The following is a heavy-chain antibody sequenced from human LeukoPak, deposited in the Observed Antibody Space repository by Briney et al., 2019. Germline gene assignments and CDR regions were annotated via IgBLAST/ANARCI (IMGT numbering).Heavy chain of an antibody. J-gene: IGHJ4*02. D-gene: IGHD5-24*01. Sequence: PSETLSLTCTVSGGSISSGDYYWSWIRQPPGKGLEWIGYIYYSGSTYYNPSLKSRVTISVDTSKNQFSLKLSSVTAADTAVYFCARQPGGEMANALDYWGQGTLVTVSS. V-gene: IGHV4-30-4*01. CDR2: IYYSGST. CDR1: GGSISSGDYY. CDR3: ARQPGGEMANALDY.